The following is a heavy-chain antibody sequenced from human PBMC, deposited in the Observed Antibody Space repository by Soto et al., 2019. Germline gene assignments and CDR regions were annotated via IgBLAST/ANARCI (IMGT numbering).Heavy chain of an antibody. D-gene: IGHD6-13*01. J-gene: IGHJ6*02. Sequence: SETLSLTCAVYGGSFSGYYWSWIRQPPGKGLEWIGEINHSGSTNYNPSLKSRVTISVDTSKNQFSLKLSSVTAADTAVYYCARGRAEQLVYYYGMDVWGQGTTVTVSS. CDR3: ARGRAEQLVYYYGMDV. CDR1: GGSFSGYY. V-gene: IGHV4-34*01. CDR2: INHSGST.